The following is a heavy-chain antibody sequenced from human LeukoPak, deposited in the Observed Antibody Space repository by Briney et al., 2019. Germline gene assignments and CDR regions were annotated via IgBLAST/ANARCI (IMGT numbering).Heavy chain of an antibody. CDR3: ATVGATERGH. CDR2: IYSGGST. D-gene: IGHD1-26*01. V-gene: IGHV3-53*01. CDR1: GFTVSSNY. J-gene: IGHJ4*02. Sequence: PGGSLRLSCAASGFTVSSNYMSWVRQAPGKGLEWVSVIYSGGSTYYADSAKGRFTISRDNSKNALYLQMNSLRAEDTAVYYCATVGATERGHWGQGTLVTVSS.